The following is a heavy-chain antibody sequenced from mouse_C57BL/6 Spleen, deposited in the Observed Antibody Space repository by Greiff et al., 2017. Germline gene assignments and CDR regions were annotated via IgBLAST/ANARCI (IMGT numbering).Heavy chain of an antibody. J-gene: IGHJ4*01. V-gene: IGHV1-4*01. CDR2: INPSSGYT. CDR3: ARDGSSYDYYAMDY. CDR1: GYTFTSYT. Sequence: QVQLKQSGAELARPGASVKMSCKASGYTFTSYTMHWVKQRPGQGLEWIGYINPSSGYTKYNQKFKDKATLTADKSSSTAYMQLSSLTSEDSAVYYCARDGSSYDYYAMDYWGQGTSVTVSS. D-gene: IGHD1-1*01.